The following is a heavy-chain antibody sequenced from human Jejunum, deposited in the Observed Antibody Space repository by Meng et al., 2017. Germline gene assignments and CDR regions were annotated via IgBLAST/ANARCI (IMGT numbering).Heavy chain of an antibody. CDR1: GFSLSTSGVG. D-gene: IGHD6-13*01. J-gene: IGHJ4*02. Sequence: QITLKESGPTLVKPTQTLTLTCTFSGFSLSTSGVGVGWIRQPPGKALEWLALIYRDDKRYSPSLKSRLTITKDTSKNQVVLTLTNMGPVDTATYYCAHFSSSSLYPLSDYWGQGTLVTVSS. CDR3: AHFSSSSLYPLSDY. CDR2: IYRDDK. V-gene: IGHV2-5*01.